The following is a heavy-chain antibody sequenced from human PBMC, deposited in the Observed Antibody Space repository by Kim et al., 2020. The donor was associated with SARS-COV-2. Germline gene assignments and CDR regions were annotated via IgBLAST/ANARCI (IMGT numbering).Heavy chain of an antibody. Sequence: DSVKGRFTISRDNAKNSLYLQMNSLRAEDTAVYYCARLGVRGYYYYGMDVWGQGTTVTVSS. V-gene: IGHV3-7*03. D-gene: IGHD3-10*01. CDR3: ARLGVRGYYYYGMDV. J-gene: IGHJ6*02.